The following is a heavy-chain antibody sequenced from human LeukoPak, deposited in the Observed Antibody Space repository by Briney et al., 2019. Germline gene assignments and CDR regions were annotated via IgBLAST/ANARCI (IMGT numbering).Heavy chain of an antibody. CDR1: GGSISGSSYY. V-gene: IGHV4-39*07. CDR3: ARDPASDAFDI. Sequence: SETLSLTCTVSGGSISGSSYYWGWIRQPPGKGLEWIGSIYYTGSTYYNPSLKSRVTISADTSKNQFSLKLSSVTAADTAVYYCARDPASDAFDIWGQGTMVTVSS. CDR2: IYYTGST. J-gene: IGHJ3*02.